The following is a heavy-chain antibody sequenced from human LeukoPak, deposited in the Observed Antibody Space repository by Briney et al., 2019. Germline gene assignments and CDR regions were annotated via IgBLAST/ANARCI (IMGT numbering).Heavy chain of an antibody. Sequence: ASVKVSCKASGYTFTGYYMHWVRQAPGHGLEWMGWINPNSGGTNYAQKFQGRVTMTRDTSISTAYMELSRLRSDDTAVYYCARERYYYDSSGAFDYWGQGTLVTVSS. CDR1: GYTFTGYY. J-gene: IGHJ4*02. V-gene: IGHV1-2*02. D-gene: IGHD3-22*01. CDR2: INPNSGGT. CDR3: ARERYYYDSSGAFDY.